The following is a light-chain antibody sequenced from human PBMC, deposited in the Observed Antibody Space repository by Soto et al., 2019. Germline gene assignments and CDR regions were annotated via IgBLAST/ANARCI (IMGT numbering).Light chain of an antibody. CDR2: DAS. J-gene: IGKJ1*01. CDR1: QSISSW. Sequence: EIQVTQSPSTLSASVGDRVTITCRASQSISSWLAWYQQKPGKAPKLLIYDASSLESGVPSRFSGSGSGTEFTLTIRSLQPDDFATYYCHSAWTFGQGTKVDIK. CDR3: HSAWT. V-gene: IGKV1-5*01.